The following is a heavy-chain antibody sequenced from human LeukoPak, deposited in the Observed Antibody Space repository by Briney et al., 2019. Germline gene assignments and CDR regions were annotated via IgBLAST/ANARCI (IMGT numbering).Heavy chain of an antibody. V-gene: IGHV4-30-4*01. D-gene: IGHD4-17*01. Sequence: SETLSLTCTVSGGSISSGDYYWSWIRQPPGKGLEWIGHIYYSGSTYYNPSLKSRVTISVGTSKNQFSLKLISVTAADTAVYYCARDGRASTVTTGFDYWGQGTLVTVSS. CDR1: GGSISSGDYY. CDR2: IYYSGST. J-gene: IGHJ4*02. CDR3: ARDGRASTVTTGFDY.